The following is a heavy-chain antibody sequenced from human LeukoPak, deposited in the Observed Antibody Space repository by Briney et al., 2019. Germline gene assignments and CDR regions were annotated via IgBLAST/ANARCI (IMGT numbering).Heavy chain of an antibody. V-gene: IGHV4-39*07. CDR3: ARVRYYYGSGSYYRSYYYYMDV. CDR2: IYHSGST. J-gene: IGHJ6*03. D-gene: IGHD3-10*01. Sequence: PSETLSLTCTVSGGSISSGGYYWGWIRQPPGKGLEWIGSIYHSGSTYYNPSLKSRVTISVDTSKNQFSLKLSSVTAADTAVYYCARVRYYYGSGSYYRSYYYYMDVWGKGTTVTISS. CDR1: GGSISSGGYY.